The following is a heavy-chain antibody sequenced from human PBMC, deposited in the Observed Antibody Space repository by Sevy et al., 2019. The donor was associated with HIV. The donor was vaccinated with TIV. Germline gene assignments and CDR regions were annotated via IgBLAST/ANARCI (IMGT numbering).Heavy chain of an antibody. D-gene: IGHD3-3*01. Sequence: SETLSLTCTVSGGSVSSGSYYWSWIRQPPGKGLEWIGYIYYSGGTNYNPSLKSRVTISVDTSKNQFSLKLSSVTAADTAVYYCARDFTKGDAFDIWGQGTMVTVSS. CDR3: ARDFTKGDAFDI. V-gene: IGHV4-61*01. CDR2: IYYSGGT. CDR1: GGSVSSGSYY. J-gene: IGHJ3*02.